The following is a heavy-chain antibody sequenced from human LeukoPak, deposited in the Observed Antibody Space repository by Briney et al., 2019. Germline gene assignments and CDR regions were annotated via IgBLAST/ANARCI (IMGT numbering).Heavy chain of an antibody. CDR2: ISYDETNK. Sequence: GGSLRLSCAASGFSFSTYAMHWVRQAPGKGLEWVAVISYDETNKYYADSVQGRFTISRDNSKNTLYLQMNSLRADDTAVYYCVPRKEWSCYMGVWGKGTTVTVSS. CDR3: VPRKEWSCYMGV. V-gene: IGHV3-30*04. D-gene: IGHD3-3*01. J-gene: IGHJ6*03. CDR1: GFSFSTYA.